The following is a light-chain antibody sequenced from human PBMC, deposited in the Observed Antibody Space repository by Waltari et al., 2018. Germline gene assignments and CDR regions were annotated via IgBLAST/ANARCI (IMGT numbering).Light chain of an antibody. CDR2: DVN. CDR1: SSDVGGYTF. CDR3: SSYAGSSIPVV. V-gene: IGLV2-23*02. Sequence: QSALIQPASVSGSPGQSIPISCTGTSSDVGGYTFFSWYQHHPGRAPKLMIYDVNKRPSGVSHRFSGSKSGDTASLTISGLLTEDEADYYCSSYAGSSIPVVFGGGTKLTVL. J-gene: IGLJ2*01.